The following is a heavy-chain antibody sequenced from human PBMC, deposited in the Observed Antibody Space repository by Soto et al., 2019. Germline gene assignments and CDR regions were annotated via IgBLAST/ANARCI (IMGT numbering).Heavy chain of an antibody. Sequence: GGSLRLSCAASGFTFSSYAMHWVRQAPGKGLEWVSAISSNGGSTYYADSVKGRFTISRDNSKNTLYLQMGSLSAEDMAVYYCAREPVAGTGYFDYWGQGTLVTVSS. J-gene: IGHJ4*02. CDR3: AREPVAGTGYFDY. CDR2: ISSNGGST. V-gene: IGHV3-64*02. D-gene: IGHD6-19*01. CDR1: GFTFSSYA.